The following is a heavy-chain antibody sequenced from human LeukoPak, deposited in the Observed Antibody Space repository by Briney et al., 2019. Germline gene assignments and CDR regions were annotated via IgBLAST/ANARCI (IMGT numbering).Heavy chain of an antibody. J-gene: IGHJ5*02. V-gene: IGHV4-39*07. Sequence: SETLSLTCTVSGGSISSSSYYWGWIRQPPGKGLEWIGSIYYSGSTYYNPSLKSRVTISVDTSKNQFSLKLSSVTAADTAVYYCARTRITMVRGAKNWFDPWGQGTLVTVSS. CDR3: ARTRITMVRGAKNWFDP. CDR2: IYYSGST. D-gene: IGHD3-10*01. CDR1: GGSISSSSYY.